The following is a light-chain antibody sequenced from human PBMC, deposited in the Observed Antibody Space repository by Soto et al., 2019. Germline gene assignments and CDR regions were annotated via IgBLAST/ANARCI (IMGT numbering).Light chain of an antibody. V-gene: IGLV2-23*02. CDR1: RSDVGGYNH. CDR2: DVN. J-gene: IGLJ3*02. Sequence: QSALTQPASVSGSPGQSITISCTGTRSDVGGYNHVSWYQQHPGKAPKLMIYDVNKRPSGVSNHFSGSKSGNTASLTISGPQVEDEADYSCCSYAGSRTGVFGGGTKLTVL. CDR3: CSYAGSRTGV.